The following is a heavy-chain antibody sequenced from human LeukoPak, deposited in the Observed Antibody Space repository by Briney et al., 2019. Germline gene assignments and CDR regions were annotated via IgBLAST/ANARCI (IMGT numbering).Heavy chain of an antibody. CDR2: INSDGSST. CDR1: GFTFSSYW. D-gene: IGHD1-1*01. J-gene: IGHJ2*01. CDR3: ARTGTHWYFDL. Sequence: PGGSLILSCAASGFTFSSYWMHWVRQAPGKGLVWVSRINSDGSSTSDADSVKGRFTISRDNAKNTLYLQMNSLRAEDTAVYYCARTGTHWYFDLWGRGTLVTVSS. V-gene: IGHV3-74*01.